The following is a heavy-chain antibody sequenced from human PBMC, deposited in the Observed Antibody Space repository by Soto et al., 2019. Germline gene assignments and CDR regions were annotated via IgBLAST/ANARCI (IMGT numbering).Heavy chain of an antibody. CDR3: ARKGRKGYCSSTSFYFFFDKSYYSNSTRV. CDR1: GGSISSYD. V-gene: IGHV4-59*01. J-gene: IGHJ6*03. D-gene: IGHD2-2*01. CDR2: IYYSGST. Sequence: SETLSLTCSVSGGSISSYDWSWIRLPPGKGLEWIGYIYYSGSTNYNPSLKSRVTISVDTSKNQFSLKLSSGTVADTDVYYCARKGRKGYCSSTSFYFFFDKSYYSNSTRVRGTGPSLT.